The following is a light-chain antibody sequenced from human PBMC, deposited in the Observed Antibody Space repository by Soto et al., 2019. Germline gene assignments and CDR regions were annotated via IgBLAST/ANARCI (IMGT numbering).Light chain of an antibody. Sequence: EIVLTQSPGTLSLSPGERATLSCRASQTVRNSDLAWYQQKPGQAPRLLIYGVSARATGIPDRFSGSGSGTDFTLTISRLEPEAFAVFYCQQYDGSLPYSFGQGTKLAIK. J-gene: IGKJ2*01. CDR3: QQYDGSLPYS. V-gene: IGKV3-20*01. CDR2: GVS. CDR1: QTVRNSD.